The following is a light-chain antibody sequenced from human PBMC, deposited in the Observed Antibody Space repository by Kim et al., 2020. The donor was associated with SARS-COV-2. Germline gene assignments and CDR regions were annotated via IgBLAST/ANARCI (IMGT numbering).Light chain of an antibody. CDR3: QSYDTSNWV. Sequence: RRVTTAVAPRTGDIATNYGHWYEQRPGSAPTTVLYDENQSPSGVPDRFSGAIDSSYNTASLSISGLKTEDGADYYCQSYDTSNWVFGGGTKLTVL. CDR1: TGDIATNY. J-gene: IGLJ3*02. V-gene: IGLV6-57*03. CDR2: DEN.